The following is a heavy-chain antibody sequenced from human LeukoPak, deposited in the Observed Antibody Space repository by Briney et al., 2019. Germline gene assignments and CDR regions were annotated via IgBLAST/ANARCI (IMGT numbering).Heavy chain of an antibody. D-gene: IGHD5-24*01. Sequence: GGSLRLSCAASGFSFSGDWMHWVRQAPGKGLEWVAVTSYDGSNKYYADSVKGRFTISRDNSKNTLYLQMNSLRAEDTAVYYCPRGLEMAYFDYWGQGTLVTVSS. V-gene: IGHV3-30-3*01. CDR1: GFSFSGDW. CDR3: PRGLEMAYFDY. J-gene: IGHJ4*02. CDR2: TSYDGSNK.